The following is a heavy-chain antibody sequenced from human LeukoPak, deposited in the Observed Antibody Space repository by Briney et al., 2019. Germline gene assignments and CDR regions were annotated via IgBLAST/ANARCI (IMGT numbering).Heavy chain of an antibody. Sequence: GGSLRLSCAASGFTVSSNYMSWVRQAPGKGLEWVSVIYSGGSTYYADSVKGRFTISRDNSKNTLYLQMNSLRAEDTAVYYCARVAGSWYAGYCYYYMDVWGKGTTVTISS. D-gene: IGHD6-13*01. CDR3: ARVAGSWYAGYCYYYMDV. J-gene: IGHJ6*03. V-gene: IGHV3-66*01. CDR2: IYSGGST. CDR1: GFTVSSNY.